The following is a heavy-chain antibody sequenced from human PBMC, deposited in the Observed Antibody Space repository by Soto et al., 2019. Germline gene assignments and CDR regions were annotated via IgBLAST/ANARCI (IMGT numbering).Heavy chain of an antibody. V-gene: IGHV1-18*01. CDR1: GYSFPNSG. Sequence: QVQLVQSGAEVKKPGASVNVSCKTSGYSFPNSGINWVRQAPGQGLEWLGWISGSTGKAPYAREFHGRLTMTTDTSAGTAYMELRSLQSDDTAVYFCARGGVVVVLPASSSLVGNWFDPGGQGTLVTVSS. CDR3: ARGGVVVVLPASSSLVGNWFDP. CDR2: ISGSTGKA. D-gene: IGHD2-8*02. J-gene: IGHJ5*02.